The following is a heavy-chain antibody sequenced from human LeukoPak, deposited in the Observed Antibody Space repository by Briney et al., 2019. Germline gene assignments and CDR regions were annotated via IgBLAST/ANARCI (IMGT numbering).Heavy chain of an antibody. CDR2: IKEDGVEK. V-gene: IGHV3-7*01. D-gene: IGHD3-10*01. Sequence: PGGSLRLSCAASGFTFSNYWMSWVRQAPGKGLEWVANIKEDGVEKYYVDSVKGRFAISRDNAKNTVYLQMNSLRAEDTAVYYCARVGTGSWYFDLWGRGTLVTFSS. J-gene: IGHJ2*01. CDR3: ARVGTGSWYFDL. CDR1: GFTFSNYW.